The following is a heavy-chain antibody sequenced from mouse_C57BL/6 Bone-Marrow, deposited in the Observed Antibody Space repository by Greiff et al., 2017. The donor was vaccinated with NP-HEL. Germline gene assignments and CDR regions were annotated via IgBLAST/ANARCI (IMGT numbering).Heavy chain of an antibody. CDR3: ARHEDGNPAMDY. Sequence: EVMLVESGGDLVKPGGSLKLSCAASGFTFSSYGMSWVRQTPDKRLEWVATISSGGSYTYYPDSVKGRFTISRDNAKNTLYLQMSSLKSEDTAMYYCARHEDGNPAMDYWGQGTSVTVSS. CDR1: GFTFSSYG. D-gene: IGHD2-1*01. V-gene: IGHV5-6*01. J-gene: IGHJ4*01. CDR2: ISSGGSYT.